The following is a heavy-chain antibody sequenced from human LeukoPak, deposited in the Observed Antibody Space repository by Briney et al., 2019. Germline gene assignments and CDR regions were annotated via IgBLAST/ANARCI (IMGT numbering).Heavy chain of an antibody. CDR3: ARRRVGIAAAGTPLNWFDP. D-gene: IGHD6-13*01. Sequence: GASVKVSRKASGGTFSSYAISWVRQAPGQGLEWMGWINPNSGGTNYAQKFQGRVTMTRDTSISTAYMELSRQRSDDAAVYYCARRRVGIAAAGTPLNWFDPWGQGTLVTVSS. CDR2: INPNSGGT. V-gene: IGHV1-2*02. J-gene: IGHJ5*02. CDR1: GGTFSSYA.